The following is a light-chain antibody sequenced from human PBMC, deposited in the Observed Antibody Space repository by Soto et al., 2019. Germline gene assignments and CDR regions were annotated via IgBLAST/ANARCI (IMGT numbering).Light chain of an antibody. CDR2: GAS. Sequence: DIQMTQSPSSLSASIGDRVTITCRPSQSISTYLYWYQQKPGEAPKLLISGASSLQSGIPSRFSGNGSGTEFTLSITSLQREDFAIYFCQQSYSTLYTFGQGTKLEIK. CDR1: QSISTY. V-gene: IGKV1-39*01. J-gene: IGKJ2*01. CDR3: QQSYSTLYT.